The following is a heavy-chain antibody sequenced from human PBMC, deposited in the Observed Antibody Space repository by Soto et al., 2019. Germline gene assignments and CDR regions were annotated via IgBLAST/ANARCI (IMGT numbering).Heavy chain of an antibody. V-gene: IGHV3-73*02. J-gene: IGHJ6*02. D-gene: IGHD2-2*02. CDR3: ARGQGAAIGDYYYHGMDV. CDR1: GFIFSGSA. CDR2: IRSRANNFAT. Sequence: EVQLVESGGGLVQPGGSLELSCAASGFIFSGSAIHWVRQASGKGLEWVGRIRSRANNFATSSAASVKGRFTFSRDDSKNTAYLQMNTLKPEDTALYYCARGQGAAIGDYYYHGMDVWGQGTTVTVSS.